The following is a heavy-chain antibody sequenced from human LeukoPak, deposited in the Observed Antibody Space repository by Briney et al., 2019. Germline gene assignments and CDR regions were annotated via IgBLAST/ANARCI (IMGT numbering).Heavy chain of an antibody. J-gene: IGHJ4*02. V-gene: IGHV1-46*01. Sequence: GASVKVSCKASGYTFTSYYMHWVRQAPGQGLEWMGIINPSGGSTSYAQKFQGRVTMTRDTSTSTVYMELSSLRSEDTAVYYCAIEAGDIVATISTHCLRYWGQGTLVTVSS. CDR1: GYTFTSYY. CDR3: AIEAGDIVATISTHCLRY. CDR2: INPSGGST. D-gene: IGHD5-12*01.